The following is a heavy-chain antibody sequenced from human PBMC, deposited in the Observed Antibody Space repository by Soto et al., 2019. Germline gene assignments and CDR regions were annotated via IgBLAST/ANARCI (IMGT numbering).Heavy chain of an antibody. CDR1: GGSFSGYY. Sequence: SETLSLTCAVYGGSFSGYYWSWIRQPPGKGLEWIGEINHSGSTNYNPSLKSRVTISVDTSKNQFSLKLSSVTAADTAVYYCTISSSKYYYYMDVWGKGTTVTVFS. J-gene: IGHJ6*03. V-gene: IGHV4-34*01. CDR3: TISSSKYYYYMDV. D-gene: IGHD6-6*01. CDR2: INHSGST.